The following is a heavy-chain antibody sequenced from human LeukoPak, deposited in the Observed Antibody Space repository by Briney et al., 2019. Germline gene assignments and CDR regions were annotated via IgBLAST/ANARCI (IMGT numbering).Heavy chain of an antibody. J-gene: IGHJ4*02. D-gene: IGHD5-12*01. CDR3: ARAVSGYDLFDY. Sequence: PSETLSLTCAVSGGSISSNNWWHWVRQPPGKGLEWIGRIYHSGSTDYSPSLKSRVTFSVDKSKNQFSLRLSSVTAADTAIYYCARAVSGYDLFDYWGQGTLVTVSS. CDR2: IYHSGST. V-gene: IGHV4-4*02. CDR1: GGSISSNNW.